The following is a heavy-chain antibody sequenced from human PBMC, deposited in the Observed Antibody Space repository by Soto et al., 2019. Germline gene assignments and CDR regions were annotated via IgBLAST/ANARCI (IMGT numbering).Heavy chain of an antibody. CDR1: GYTFTSYY. Sequence: ASVKVSCKASGYTFTSYYMHWVRQAPGQGLEWMGWISAYNGNTDYAQKLQGRVTMTTDTSTSTAYMELRSLRSVDTAVYYCARGGMATTPGALDIWGQGTMVTVSS. J-gene: IGHJ3*02. V-gene: IGHV1-18*04. CDR3: ARGGMATTPGALDI. D-gene: IGHD5-12*01. CDR2: ISAYNGNT.